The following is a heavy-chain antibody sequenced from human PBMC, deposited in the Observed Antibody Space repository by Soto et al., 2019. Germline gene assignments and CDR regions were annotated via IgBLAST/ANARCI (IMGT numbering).Heavy chain of an antibody. CDR2: TRNKANSYTT. CDR3: GSGWY. D-gene: IGHD6-19*01. V-gene: IGHV3-72*01. Sequence: WFRQSPGKGLEWVGRTRNKANSYTTEYAASVKGRFTISRDDSKNSLYLQMNSLKTEDTAVYYCGSGWYWGQGTLVTVSS. J-gene: IGHJ4*02.